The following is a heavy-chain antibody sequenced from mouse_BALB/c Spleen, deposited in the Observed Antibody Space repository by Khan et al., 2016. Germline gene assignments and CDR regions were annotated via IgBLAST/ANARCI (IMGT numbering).Heavy chain of an antibody. CDR3: ARGDYDGYYAMDY. CDR1: GYSFTGYY. Sequence: LVKTGASVKISCKASGYSFTGYYMHWVKQSHGKSLEWFGYISCYNGATNYNQKFKGKATFTVDTSSSTAYMQFNSLTSEDAAVYDCARGDYDGYYAMDYWGQGTLVAVSS. J-gene: IGHJ4*01. V-gene: IGHV1S34*01. D-gene: IGHD2-4*01. CDR2: ISCYNGAT.